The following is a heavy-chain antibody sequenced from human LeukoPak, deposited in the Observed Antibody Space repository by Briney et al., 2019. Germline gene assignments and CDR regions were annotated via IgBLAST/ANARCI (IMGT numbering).Heavy chain of an antibody. Sequence: SETLSLTCTVSGGSISSYYWSWIRQPPGKGLEWIGEINHSGSTNYNPSLKSRVTISVDTSKNQFSLKLSSVTAADTAVYYCARSELYNWNSGWFDPWGQGTLVTVSS. CDR3: ARSELYNWNSGWFDP. CDR2: INHSGST. V-gene: IGHV4-34*01. CDR1: GGSISSYY. J-gene: IGHJ5*02. D-gene: IGHD1-7*01.